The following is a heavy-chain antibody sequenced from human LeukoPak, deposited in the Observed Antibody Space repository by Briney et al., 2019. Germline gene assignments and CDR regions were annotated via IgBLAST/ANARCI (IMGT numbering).Heavy chain of an antibody. CDR1: GGSFSSYA. CDR3: ARDLTIVVVPAATGRPGWFDP. D-gene: IGHD2-2*01. Sequence: SVKVSCKASGGSFSSYAISWVRQAPGQGLEWMGGIIPMFGTANYAQKFQGRVTITADESTSTAYMELSSLRSEDTAVYYCARDLTIVVVPAATGRPGWFDPWGQGTLVTVSS. CDR2: IIPMFGTA. V-gene: IGHV1-69*01. J-gene: IGHJ5*02.